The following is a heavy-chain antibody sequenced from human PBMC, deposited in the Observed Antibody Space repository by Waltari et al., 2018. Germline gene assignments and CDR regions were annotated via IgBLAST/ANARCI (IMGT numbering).Heavy chain of an antibody. CDR1: GFPFRSYT. CDR2: ILIGGATT. J-gene: IGHJ4*02. Sequence: EVQLLESGGGLVQPGASLSLSCAASGFPFRSYTWNLVRQAPGKGLEWVSGILIGGATTYYADSVRGRFTISRDTSKNSLYLQMNSLRAEDTALYYCAKDLLYCAGNNCYRGFDYWGQGTLVTVSS. V-gene: IGHV3-23*01. D-gene: IGHD2-2*02. CDR3: AKDLLYCAGNNCYRGFDY.